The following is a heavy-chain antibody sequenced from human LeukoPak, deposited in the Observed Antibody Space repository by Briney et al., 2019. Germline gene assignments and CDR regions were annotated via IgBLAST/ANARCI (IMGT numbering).Heavy chain of an antibody. CDR2: INPNSGGT. J-gene: IGHJ3*02. V-gene: IGHV1-2*02. Sequence: GASVKVSCKTSGYTFTGYYMHWVRQAPGQGLEWMGWINPNSGGTNYAQKFQGRVTMTRDTSISTAYMELSRLRADDTAVYYCARSITMRVVVITQVGKDDAFDIWGQGTMVTVSS. D-gene: IGHD3-22*01. CDR1: GYTFTGYY. CDR3: ARSITMRVVVITQVGKDDAFDI.